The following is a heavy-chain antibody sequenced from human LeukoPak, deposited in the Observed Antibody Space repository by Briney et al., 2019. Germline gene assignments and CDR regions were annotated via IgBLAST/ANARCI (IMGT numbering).Heavy chain of an antibody. J-gene: IGHJ5*02. CDR3: ARGGNSSSWRYNWFDP. Sequence: ASVKVSRKASGYTFTGYYMHWVRQAPGQGLEWMGRINPNSGGTNYAQKFQGRVTMTRDTSISTAYMELSRLKSDDTAVYCCARGGNSSSWRYNWFDPWAREPWSPSPQ. V-gene: IGHV1-2*06. CDR2: INPNSGGT. CDR1: GYTFTGYY. D-gene: IGHD6-13*01.